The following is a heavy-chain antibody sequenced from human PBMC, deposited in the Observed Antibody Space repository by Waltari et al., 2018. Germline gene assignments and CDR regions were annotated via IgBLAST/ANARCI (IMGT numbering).Heavy chain of an antibody. CDR1: GGSFSGYY. Sequence: QVQLQQWGAGLLKPSETLSLTCAVYGGSFSGYYWSWIRQPPGKGLEWIGEINHSGSTNYNPSLKSRVTISVDTSKNQFSLKLSSVTAADTAVYYCARGQRFGGRKFDYWGQGTLVTVSS. CDR2: INHSGST. V-gene: IGHV4-34*01. D-gene: IGHD3-10*01. J-gene: IGHJ4*02. CDR3: ARGQRFGGRKFDY.